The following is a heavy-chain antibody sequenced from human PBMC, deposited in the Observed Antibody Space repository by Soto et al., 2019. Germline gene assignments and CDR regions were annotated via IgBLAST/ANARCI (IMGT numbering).Heavy chain of an antibody. D-gene: IGHD2-21*01. CDR3: AKVTDCGPSRCDDGIDI. J-gene: IGHJ3*02. V-gene: IGHV3-23*01. CDR1: GFTFGSYS. CDR2: ISGSGGAT. Sequence: EVQLLESGGGLAQPGGSLRLSCAASGFTFGSYSMNWVRQAPGKGLEWVSIISGSGGATFYADSVKGRFTISRDNSKKSVFLQMDRLRADDTAVYYCAKVTDCGPSRCDDGIDIWGHGTMVTVS.